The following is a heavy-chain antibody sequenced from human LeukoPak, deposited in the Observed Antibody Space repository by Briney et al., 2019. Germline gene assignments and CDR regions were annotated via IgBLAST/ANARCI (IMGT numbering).Heavy chain of an antibody. CDR2: IYYSGST. CDR3: ARSESMVRGVAPYYFDY. D-gene: IGHD3-10*01. Sequence: SQTLSLTCTVSGGSISSGGYYWSWIRQHPGKGLEWIGYIYYSGSTYYNPSLKSRVTISVDTSKNQFSLKLSSVTAADTAVYYCARSESMVRGVAPYYFDYWGQGTLVTVSS. CDR1: GGSISSGGYY. J-gene: IGHJ4*02. V-gene: IGHV4-31*03.